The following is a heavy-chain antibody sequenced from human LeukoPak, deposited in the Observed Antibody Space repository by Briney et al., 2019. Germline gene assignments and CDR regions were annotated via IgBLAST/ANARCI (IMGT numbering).Heavy chain of an antibody. CDR1: GFTFSNHA. Sequence: GGSLRLSCAASGFTFSNHAMDWVRQAPGKGLEWVAVISYDGRNKYYADSVKGRFTISRDNSKNTLDLQMNSLRAEDAAVYYCARDSSGWAWGQGTLVTVSS. D-gene: IGHD6-19*01. J-gene: IGHJ4*02. CDR2: ISYDGRNK. CDR3: ARDSSGWA. V-gene: IGHV3-30*04.